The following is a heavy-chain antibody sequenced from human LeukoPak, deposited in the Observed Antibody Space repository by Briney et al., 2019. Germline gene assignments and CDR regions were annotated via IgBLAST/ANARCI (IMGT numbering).Heavy chain of an antibody. CDR1: GGSISGYS. J-gene: IGHJ4*02. Sequence: KPSETLSLTCTVSGGSISGYSWSWIRQPPGKGLEWIGYTDYSGSTKYNPSLKSRVTISLDTSKNQFSLRLRPVTDADTAVYYCARGGHDWNYVGEWYFDSWGQGTQVIVSS. CDR3: ARGGHDWNYVGEWYFDS. V-gene: IGHV4-59*08. CDR2: TDYSGST. D-gene: IGHD1-7*01.